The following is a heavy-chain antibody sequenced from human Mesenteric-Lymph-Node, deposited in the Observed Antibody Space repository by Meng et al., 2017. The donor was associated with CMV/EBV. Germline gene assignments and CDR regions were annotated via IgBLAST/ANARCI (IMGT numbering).Heavy chain of an antibody. V-gene: IGHV3-30-3*01. D-gene: IGHD2-8*01. CDR2: ISHDGNTI. CDR1: GFTFSNAW. CDR3: ARGRHCTNSYCVFRYGLDV. J-gene: IGHJ6*02. Sequence: GESLMISCAASGFTFSNAWMSWVRQAPGKGLEWLAVISHDGNTIFHADSMKGRFNISRDNSKNTVHLQISSLRPEDTAIYYCARGRHCTNSYCVFRYGLDVWDQGTTVTVSS.